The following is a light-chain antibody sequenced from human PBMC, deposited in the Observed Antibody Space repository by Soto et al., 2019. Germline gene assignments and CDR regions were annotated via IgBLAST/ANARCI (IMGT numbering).Light chain of an antibody. Sequence: QSALTQPASVSGSPGQSITISCTGTSSDIGVYEYVSWYQQHPGKAPKLMIYEVNNRPSGVSNRFSGSKSGNTASLTISGLQAEDEADYYCMCYAGGNNWVFGGGTKLTVL. CDR1: SSDIGVYEY. J-gene: IGLJ3*02. CDR3: MCYAGGNNWV. CDR2: EVN. V-gene: IGLV2-14*01.